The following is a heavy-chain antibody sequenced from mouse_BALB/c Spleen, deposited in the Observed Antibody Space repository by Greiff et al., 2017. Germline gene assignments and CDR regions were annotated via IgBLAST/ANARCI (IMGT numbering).Heavy chain of an antibody. CDR2: ISNGGGST. Sequence: EVQVVESGGGLVQPGGSLKLSCAASGFTFSSYTMSWVRQTPEKRLEWVAYISNGGGSTYYPDTVKGRFTISRDNAKNTLYLQMSSLKSEDTAMYYCARHGGNTAWFAYWGQGTLVTVSA. V-gene: IGHV5-12-2*01. CDR1: GFTFSSYT. CDR3: ARHGGNTAWFAY. D-gene: IGHD2-1*01. J-gene: IGHJ3*01.